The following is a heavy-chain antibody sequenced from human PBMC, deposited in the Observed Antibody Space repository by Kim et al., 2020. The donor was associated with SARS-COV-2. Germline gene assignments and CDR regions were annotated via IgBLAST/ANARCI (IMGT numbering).Heavy chain of an antibody. CDR1: GGSFSGFH. D-gene: IGHD2-2*02. V-gene: IGHV4-34*01. CDR2: INHSGST. CDR3: ARGRAGVVPSPILGNGPHYDYYAMDV. J-gene: IGHJ6*02. Sequence: SETLSLTCAVYGGSFSGFHWSWIRQPPGKGLEWIGEINHSGSTNYNPSLKSRVTISVDTSKSQFSLKLNFVTAADTAVYYCARGRAGVVPSPILGNGPHYDYYAMDVWGRGTTVTVSS.